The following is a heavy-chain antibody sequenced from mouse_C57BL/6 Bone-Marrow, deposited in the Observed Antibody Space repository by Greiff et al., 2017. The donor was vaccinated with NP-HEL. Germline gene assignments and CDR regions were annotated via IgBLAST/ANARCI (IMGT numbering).Heavy chain of an antibody. CDR2: IYPSDSET. V-gene: IGHV1-61*01. J-gene: IGHJ3*01. CDR3: ASSAITTVVATDAY. CDR1: GYTFTSDW. Sequence: QVQLQQPGAELVRPGSSVKLSCKASGYTFTSDWMDWVKQRPGQGLEWIGNIYPSDSETHYNQKFKDKATLTVDKSSSTAYMQLSSLTSEDSAVYYCASSAITTVVATDAYWGQGTLVTVSA. D-gene: IGHD1-1*01.